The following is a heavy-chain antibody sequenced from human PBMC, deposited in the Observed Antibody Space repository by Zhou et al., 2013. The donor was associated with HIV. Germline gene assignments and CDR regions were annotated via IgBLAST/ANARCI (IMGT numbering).Heavy chain of an antibody. D-gene: IGHD2-21*02. Sequence: QVQLVQSGTEVKKPGSSVKVSCKASGGTFSYAVNWVRQAPGQGLEWMGRITPEFDSVKYSQMFQGRVTITADESARTAYMELSSLRSEDTAVYYCAFSNQGDYYFDYWGQGTLVTVSS. V-gene: IGHV1-69*13. CDR1: GGTFSYA. J-gene: IGHJ4*02. CDR3: AFSNQGDYYFDY. CDR2: ITPEFDSV.